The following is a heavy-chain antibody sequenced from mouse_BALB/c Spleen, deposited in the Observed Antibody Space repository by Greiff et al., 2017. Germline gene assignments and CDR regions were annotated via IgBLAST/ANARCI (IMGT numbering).Heavy chain of an antibody. J-gene: IGHJ4*01. CDR3: ARNTLDY. Sequence: EVQVVESGGGLVQPGGSLKLSCAASGFTFSSYGMSWVRQTPDKRLELVATINSNGGSTYYPASVKGRFTISRDNAKNPLYLQMSSLKSEDTAMYYCARNTLDYWGQGTSVTVSA. CDR2: INSNGGST. V-gene: IGHV5-6-3*01. CDR1: GFTFSSYG.